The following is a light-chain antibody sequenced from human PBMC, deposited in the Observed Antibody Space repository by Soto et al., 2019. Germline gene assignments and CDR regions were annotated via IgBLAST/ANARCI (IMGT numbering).Light chain of an antibody. CDR2: VNS. V-gene: IGLV1-40*01. CDR1: SSNIGAGYD. J-gene: IGLJ2*01. Sequence: QSVLTQPPSVSGAPGQRVTISCTGSSSNIGAGYDVHWYQQLPGTAPKLLSYVNSNRPSGVPDRFSGFKSGTSASLAITGVQAEYEADYSCQSYDSSLSLVFGGGTRLTVL. CDR3: QSYDSSLSLV.